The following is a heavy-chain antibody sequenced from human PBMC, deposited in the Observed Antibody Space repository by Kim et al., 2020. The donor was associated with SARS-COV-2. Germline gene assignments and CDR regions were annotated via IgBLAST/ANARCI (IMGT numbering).Heavy chain of an antibody. V-gene: IGHV3-30*18. CDR2: ISYDGSNK. D-gene: IGHD2-2*01. CDR1: GFTFSSYG. CDR3: AKDLSVGCSSTSCYYYYYCGMDV. Sequence: GGSLRLSCAASGFTFSSYGMHWVRQAPGKGLEWVAVISYDGSNKYYADSVKGRFTISRDNSKNTLYLQMNSLRAEDTAVYYCAKDLSVGCSSTSCYYYYYCGMDVWGQGTTVTVSS. J-gene: IGHJ6*02.